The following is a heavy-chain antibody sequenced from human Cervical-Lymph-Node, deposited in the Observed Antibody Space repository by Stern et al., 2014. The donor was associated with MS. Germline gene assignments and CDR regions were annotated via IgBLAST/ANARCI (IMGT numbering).Heavy chain of an antibody. V-gene: IGHV3-15*01. Sequence: EVQLVESGGGLVKPGGSLRLSCAASGFTFNNARMSWVRQAPGKGLEWVGRIRSKTDGGTTDYAAPLKGRFTISRDDSKNTLYLQMNSLKTEDTAVYYCTTLSGSFKLDYWGQGTLVTVSS. CDR3: TTLSGSFKLDY. J-gene: IGHJ4*02. CDR1: GFTFNNAR. D-gene: IGHD1-26*01. CDR2: IRSKTDGGTT.